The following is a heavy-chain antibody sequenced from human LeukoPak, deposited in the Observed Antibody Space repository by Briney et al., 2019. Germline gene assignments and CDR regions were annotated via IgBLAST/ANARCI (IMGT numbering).Heavy chain of an antibody. CDR3: VRAGDVLRFLEWLSNFDY. Sequence: GGSLRLSCAASGFIFSSYGMHWVRQAPGKGLEWVAVIWYDGSNKYYADSVKGRFTISRDNSKNTLYLQMNSLRAEDTAVYYCVRAGDVLRFLEWLSNFDYWGQGTLVTVSS. J-gene: IGHJ4*02. V-gene: IGHV3-33*01. CDR2: IWYDGSNK. CDR1: GFIFSSYG. D-gene: IGHD3-3*01.